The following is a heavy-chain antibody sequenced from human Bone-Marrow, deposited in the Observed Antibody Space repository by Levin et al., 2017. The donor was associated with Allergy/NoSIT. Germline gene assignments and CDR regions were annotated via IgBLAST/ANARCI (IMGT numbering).Heavy chain of an antibody. V-gene: IGHV3-23*01. CDR1: GFTFRNHA. Sequence: GGSLRLSCVASGFTFRNHAVTWVRQAAGKGLEWVSTITGSGGTTFYADSVKGRFTISRDNSKNTVFLQMNTVRVDDTARYHCVRVDGVVGYDPFDHWGQGTLVTVSS. D-gene: IGHD5-12*01. CDR2: ITGSGGTT. J-gene: IGHJ4*02. CDR3: VRVDGVVGYDPFDH.